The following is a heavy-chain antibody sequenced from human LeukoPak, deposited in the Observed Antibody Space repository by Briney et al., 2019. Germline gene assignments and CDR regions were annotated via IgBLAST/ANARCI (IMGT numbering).Heavy chain of an antibody. CDR1: GFTFSSYW. CDR3: ARGGDAFDI. V-gene: IGHV3-7*03. J-gene: IGHJ3*02. CDR2: INHNGNVN. Sequence: GGSLRLSCAASGFTFSSYWMNWARQAPGKGLEWVASINHNGNVNYYVDSVKGRFTISRDNAKNSLYLQMNSLRAEDTAVYYCARGGDAFDIWGQGTMVTVSS.